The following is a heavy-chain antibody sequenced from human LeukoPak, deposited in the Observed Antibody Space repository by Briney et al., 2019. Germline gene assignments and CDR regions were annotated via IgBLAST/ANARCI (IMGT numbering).Heavy chain of an antibody. CDR3: ARDGDSSWYYFDY. CDR1: GYTFAGSY. J-gene: IGHJ4*02. V-gene: IGHV1-2*02. Sequence: ASVKVSCKASGYTFAGSYMHWVRQAPGQGLEWMGWINLNSGGTNYAQKFQGRVTMTRDTSISTAYMELSRLRSDDTAVYYCARDGDSSWYYFDYWGQGTLVTVSS. D-gene: IGHD6-13*01. CDR2: INLNSGGT.